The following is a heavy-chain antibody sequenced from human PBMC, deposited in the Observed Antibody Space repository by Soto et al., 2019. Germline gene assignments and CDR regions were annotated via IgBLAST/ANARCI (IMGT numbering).Heavy chain of an antibody. Sequence: ASVKVSCKASGYSFTSYAIYWVRQARGQRLEWMGWINAGNGNTKYSQKLQGRVTFTGDTSASTAHMELSSLRSEDTAVYFCARGVENIVVVLDVFGYYGMDVWGQGTTVTVS. J-gene: IGHJ6*02. CDR2: INAGNGNT. V-gene: IGHV1-3*01. D-gene: IGHD2-2*01. CDR3: ARGVENIVVVLDVFGYYGMDV. CDR1: GYSFTSYA.